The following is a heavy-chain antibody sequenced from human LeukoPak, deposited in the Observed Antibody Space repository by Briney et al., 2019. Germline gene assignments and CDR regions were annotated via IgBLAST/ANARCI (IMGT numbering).Heavy chain of an antibody. V-gene: IGHV4-34*01. CDR3: ARDRITIFGVLDAFDI. D-gene: IGHD3-3*01. Sequence: SETLSLTCAVYGGSFSGYYWSWIRQPPGKGLEWIGEINHSGSTNYNPSLKSRVTISVDTSKNQFSLKLSSVTAADTAVYYCARDRITIFGVLDAFDIWGQGTMVTVSS. CDR2: INHSGST. J-gene: IGHJ3*02. CDR1: GGSFSGYY.